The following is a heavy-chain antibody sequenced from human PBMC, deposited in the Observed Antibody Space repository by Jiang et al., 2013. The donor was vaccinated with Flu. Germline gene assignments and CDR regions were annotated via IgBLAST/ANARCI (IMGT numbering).Heavy chain of an antibody. CDR3: ARVMVRGVFITPFDY. D-gene: IGHD3-10*01. V-gene: IGHV4-38-2*02. Sequence: GSGLVKPSETLSLTCTVSGYSISSGYYWAWIRQPPGKGLEWIGSIYHSGTTFYNPSLKSRVTISVDTSKNQFSLKLRSVTAADTAVYYCARVMVRGVFITPFDYWGQGALVTVSS. J-gene: IGHJ4*02. CDR2: IYHSGTT. CDR1: GYSISSGYY.